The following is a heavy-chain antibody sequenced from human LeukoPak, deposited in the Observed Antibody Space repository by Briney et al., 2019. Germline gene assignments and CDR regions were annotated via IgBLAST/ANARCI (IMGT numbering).Heavy chain of an antibody. Sequence: GGSLRLSCAASGFTFDDYAMHWVRQAPGKGLEWVSGISWNSGSIGYADSVKGRFTISRDNAKNSLYLQMNSLRAEDTALYYCARDISPLSDCSSTSCFDAFDIWGQGTMVTVSS. CDR3: ARDISPLSDCSSTSCFDAFDI. J-gene: IGHJ3*02. CDR1: GFTFDDYA. CDR2: ISWNSGSI. V-gene: IGHV3-9*01. D-gene: IGHD2-2*01.